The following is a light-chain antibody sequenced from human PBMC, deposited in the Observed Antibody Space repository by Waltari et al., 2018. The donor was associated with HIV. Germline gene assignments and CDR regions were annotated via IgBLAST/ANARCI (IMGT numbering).Light chain of an antibody. CDR1: CSDVGGYNY. V-gene: IGLV2-14*01. CDR3: SSYTSSSTPV. CDR2: EVS. Sequence: QSALTQPASVSGSPGQSLTFSCTGTCSDVGGYNYVSWYQQHPGKAPKLMIYEVSNRPSGVSNRFSGSKSGNTASLTISGLQAEDEADYYCSSYTSSSTPVFGGGTKLTVL. J-gene: IGLJ2*01.